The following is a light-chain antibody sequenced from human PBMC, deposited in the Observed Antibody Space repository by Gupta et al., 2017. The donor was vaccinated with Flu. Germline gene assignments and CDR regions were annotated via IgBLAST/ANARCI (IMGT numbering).Light chain of an antibody. J-gene: IGKJ2*01. Sequence: ERATLSCRASQSVNNNLLTWYQQKPGQAPRLLIYGASSRATGIPDRFSGSGSGTDFTLTIRRLGPEDFAVYYCQQYGISVYIFGQGTKLEIK. CDR3: QQYGISVYI. V-gene: IGKV3-20*01. CDR1: QSVNNNL. CDR2: GAS.